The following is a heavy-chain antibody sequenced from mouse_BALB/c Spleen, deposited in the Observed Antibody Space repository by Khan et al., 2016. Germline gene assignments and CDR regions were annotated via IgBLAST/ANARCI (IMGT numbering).Heavy chain of an antibody. CDR2: ISTYYGDT. CDR3: AREGLNSDYAMDY. V-gene: IGHV1S137*01. J-gene: IGHJ4*01. D-gene: IGHD1-3*01. Sequence: QVQLQQSGAELVRPGVSVKISCKGSGYTFTDYAMHWVKQSHAKSLEWIGVISTYYGDTSYNQKFEGKATMTVDKSSSTAYMELARLTSEDSAISYCAREGLNSDYAMDYWGQGTSVTVSS. CDR1: GYTFTDYA.